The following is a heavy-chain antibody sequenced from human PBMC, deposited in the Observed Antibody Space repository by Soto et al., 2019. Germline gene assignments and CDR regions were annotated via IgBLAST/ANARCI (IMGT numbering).Heavy chain of an antibody. CDR1: GFTASHYW. Sequence: LKLSCEGSGFTASHYWMNWVRQAPVKGLVCVSHIKSDGTTSYADSVEGRFTVSRDDAKNTFYLQMNGLRAEDTAVYYCAKDRGEEGLKFLEWFGGMDVWGHGTTVTVSS. J-gene: IGHJ6*01. V-gene: IGHV3-74*01. CDR2: IKSDGTT. D-gene: IGHD3-3*01. CDR3: AKDRGEEGLKFLEWFGGMDV.